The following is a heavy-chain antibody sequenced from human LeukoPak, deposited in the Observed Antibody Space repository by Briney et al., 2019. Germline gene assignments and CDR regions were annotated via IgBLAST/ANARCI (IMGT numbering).Heavy chain of an antibody. V-gene: IGHV3-30*02. CDR1: GFTFSSYG. D-gene: IGHD3-10*01. CDR3: ASSMVRGVHNWFDP. J-gene: IGHJ5*02. Sequence: GGSLRLSCAASGFTFSSYGMHWVRQAPGKGLEWVAFIRYDGSNNYYADSVKGRFTISRDNAKNSLYLQMNSLRAEDTAVYYCASSMVRGVHNWFDPWGQGTLVTVSS. CDR2: IRYDGSNN.